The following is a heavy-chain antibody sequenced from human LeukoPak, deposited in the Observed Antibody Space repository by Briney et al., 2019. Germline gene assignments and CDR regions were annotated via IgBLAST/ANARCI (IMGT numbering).Heavy chain of an antibody. Sequence: SVKVSCKASGGTFSSYAISWVRQAPGQGLEWMGGIIPIFGTANYAQKFQGRVTITADESTSTAYMELSSLRSEDTAVYYCACDYNVLTGYYSGLDYWGQGTLVTVSS. CDR3: ACDYNVLTGYYSGLDY. J-gene: IGHJ4*02. V-gene: IGHV1-69*13. CDR1: GGTFSSYA. D-gene: IGHD3-9*01. CDR2: IIPIFGTA.